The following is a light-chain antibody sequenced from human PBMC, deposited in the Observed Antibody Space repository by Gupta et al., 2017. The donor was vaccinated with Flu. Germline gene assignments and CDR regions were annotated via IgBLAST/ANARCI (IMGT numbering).Light chain of an antibody. Sequence: DLQVPQSPSSLSASVGDRVAITCRASQKIFTYLNWYQQKPGKAPQLLIYGASSLASGVPSRFSGSGSGTDFTRTIASLQPEDFATYYGQQSYSAINSWTCGQGTRVEVK. CDR3: QQSYSAINSWT. J-gene: IGKJ1*01. V-gene: IGKV1-39*01. CDR2: GAS. CDR1: QKIFTY.